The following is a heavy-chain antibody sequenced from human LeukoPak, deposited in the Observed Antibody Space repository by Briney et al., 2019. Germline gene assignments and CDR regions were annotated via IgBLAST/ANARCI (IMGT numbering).Heavy chain of an antibody. CDR3: AADLGYCSSTSCYSIG. J-gene: IGHJ4*02. CDR2: FDPEDGET. CDR1: GYTLTELS. V-gene: IGHV1-24*01. Sequence: ASVKVSCKVSGYTLTELSMHWVRQAPGKGLRGRGGFDPEDGETIYAQKFQGRVTMTEDTSTDTAYMELSSLRSEDTAVYYCAADLGYCSSTSCYSIGWGQGTLVTVSS. D-gene: IGHD2-2*01.